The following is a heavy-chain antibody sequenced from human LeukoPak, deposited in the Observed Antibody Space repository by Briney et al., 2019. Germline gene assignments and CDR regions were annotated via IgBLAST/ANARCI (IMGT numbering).Heavy chain of an antibody. CDR1: GGSISSSSYY. CDR3: ARDRTGLVWFGESTHDAFDM. Sequence: SETLSLTCTVSGGSISSSSYYWGWIRQPPGKGLEWIGSIYYSGSTYYNPSLKSRVTISVDTSKNQFSLKLSSVTAADTAVYYCARDRTGLVWFGESTHDAFDMWGQGTMVTVSS. D-gene: IGHD3-10*01. V-gene: IGHV4-39*07. J-gene: IGHJ3*02. CDR2: IYYSGST.